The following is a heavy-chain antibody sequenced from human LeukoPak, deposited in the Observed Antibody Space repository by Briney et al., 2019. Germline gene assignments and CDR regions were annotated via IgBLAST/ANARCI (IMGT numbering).Heavy chain of an antibody. J-gene: IGHJ6*02. Sequence: GGSLRLSCAASGFTFSSYGMHWVRQAPGKGLEWVAVIWYDGSNKYYADSVKGRFTISSDNAKNSLFLQMNSLRDEDTGVYYCARGGRFDVLTGIPPGRYGMDVWGQGTTVTVSS. CDR3: ARGGRFDVLTGIPPGRYGMDV. D-gene: IGHD3-9*01. CDR1: GFTFSSYG. CDR2: IWYDGSNK. V-gene: IGHV3-33*01.